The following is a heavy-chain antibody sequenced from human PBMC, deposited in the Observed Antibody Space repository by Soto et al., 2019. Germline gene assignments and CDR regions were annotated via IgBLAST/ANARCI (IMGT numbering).Heavy chain of an antibody. CDR2: IIPIFGTA. D-gene: IGHD3-9*01. Sequence: SVKVSCKASGGTFSSYAISWVRQAPGQGLEWMGGIIPIFGTANYAQKFQGRVTITADESTSTAYMELSSLRSEDTAVYYCARETAISESYYYGMDVWGQGTTVTVSS. V-gene: IGHV1-69*13. CDR1: GGTFSSYA. J-gene: IGHJ6*02. CDR3: ARETAISESYYYGMDV.